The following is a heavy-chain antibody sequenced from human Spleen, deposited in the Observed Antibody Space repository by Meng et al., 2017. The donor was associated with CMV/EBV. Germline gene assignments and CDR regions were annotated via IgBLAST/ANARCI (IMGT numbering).Heavy chain of an antibody. CDR3: ASIAAAGTAIVY. J-gene: IGHJ4*02. CDR2: INHSGST. CDR1: GGSFSGYY. D-gene: IGHD6-13*01. V-gene: IGHV4-34*01. Sequence: QVQLQQWGDGLLKPSETLSLTCAFYGGSFSGYYWSWIRQPPGKGLEWIGEINHSGSTNYNPSLKSRVTISVDTSKNQFSLKLSSVTAADTAVYYCASIAAAGTAIVYWGQGTLVTVSS.